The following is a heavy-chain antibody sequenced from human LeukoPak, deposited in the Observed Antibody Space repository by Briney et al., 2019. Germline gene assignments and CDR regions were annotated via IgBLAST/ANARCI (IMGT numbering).Heavy chain of an antibody. Sequence: SETLSLTCTVSGGSISSYYWSWIRQPPGKGLEWIGFIYYSGSTNYNPSLKSRVTISVDTSKNQFSLNLTSVTAADTAVYYCARGSYYGPSDYWGQGTLVTVSS. D-gene: IGHD3-10*01. CDR1: GGSISSYY. J-gene: IGHJ4*02. CDR2: IYYSGST. V-gene: IGHV4-59*01. CDR3: ARGSYYGPSDY.